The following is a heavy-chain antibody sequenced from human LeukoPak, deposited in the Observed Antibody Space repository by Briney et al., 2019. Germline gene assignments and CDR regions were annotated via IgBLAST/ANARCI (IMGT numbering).Heavy chain of an antibody. Sequence: GGSLRLSCAASGFTFSNAWMSWVRQAPGKGLEWVGRIKSKTDGGTTDYAAPVKGRFTISRDDSKNTLYLQMNSLKTEDTAVYYCTTGGFKYSYGFDAFDIWGQGTMVTVSS. D-gene: IGHD5-18*01. CDR1: GFTFSNAW. V-gene: IGHV3-15*01. J-gene: IGHJ3*02. CDR3: TTGGFKYSYGFDAFDI. CDR2: IKSKTDGGTT.